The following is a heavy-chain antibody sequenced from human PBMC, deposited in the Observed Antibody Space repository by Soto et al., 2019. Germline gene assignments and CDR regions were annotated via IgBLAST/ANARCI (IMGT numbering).Heavy chain of an antibody. CDR2: TRDKANSYTT. CDR1: GFTFSDHY. CDR3: ARSQINSGWKTVDC. Sequence: EVQLVESGGGLVQPGGSLRLSCAASGFTFSDHYMDWVRQAPGKGLEWVGRTRDKANSYTTQYAASVKGRFTISRDDSKNLLYLQMNSLKTEDTDVYYCARSQINSGWKTVDCWGQGTLVTVSS. V-gene: IGHV3-72*01. J-gene: IGHJ4*02. D-gene: IGHD6-19*01.